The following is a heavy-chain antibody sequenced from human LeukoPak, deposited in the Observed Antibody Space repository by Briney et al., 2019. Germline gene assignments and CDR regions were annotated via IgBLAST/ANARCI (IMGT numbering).Heavy chain of an antibody. V-gene: IGHV3-15*01. Sequence: GGSLKLSCAASGFTFSNAWMSWVRQAPGKGLEWVGRIKSKTDGGTTDHAAPVKGRFTIPRDDSKNTLYLQMNSLNSEDTAVYYCTTGPYYYDSSEPFDYWGQGTLVTVSS. CDR2: IKSKTDGGTT. D-gene: IGHD3-22*01. CDR3: TTGPYYYDSSEPFDY. CDR1: GFTFSNAW. J-gene: IGHJ4*02.